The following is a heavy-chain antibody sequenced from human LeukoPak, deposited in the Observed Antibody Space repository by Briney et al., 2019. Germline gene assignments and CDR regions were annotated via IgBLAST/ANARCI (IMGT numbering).Heavy chain of an antibody. CDR2: ISYDGSNK. Sequence: PGGSLRLSCAASGFTFSSYAMHWVRQAPGKGLEWVAVISYDGSNKYYADSVKGRFTISRDNSKNTLYLQMNSLRAEDTAVYYCARVGRWGYYYYYYMDVWGKGTTVTVSS. CDR1: GFTFSSYA. J-gene: IGHJ6*03. V-gene: IGHV3-30*04. D-gene: IGHD3-16*01. CDR3: ARVGRWGYYYYYYMDV.